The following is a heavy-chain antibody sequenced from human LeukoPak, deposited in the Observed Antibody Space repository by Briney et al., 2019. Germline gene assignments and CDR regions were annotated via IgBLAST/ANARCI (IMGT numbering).Heavy chain of an antibody. CDR3: ARDMTGPLDY. J-gene: IGHJ4*02. D-gene: IGHD1-20*01. CDR2: INVDGGTT. V-gene: IGHV3-74*01. CDR1: EFTFSSYW. Sequence: PGGSLRLSCEASEFTFSSYWMHWVRQAPGKGLVWISRINVDGGTTDYADSVRGRFTISRDNAKNTLYLQMNNLRAEDTAVYYCARDMTGPLDYWGQGTLVTASS.